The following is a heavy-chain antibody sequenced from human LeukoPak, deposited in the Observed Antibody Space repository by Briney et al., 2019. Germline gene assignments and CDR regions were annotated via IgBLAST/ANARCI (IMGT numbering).Heavy chain of an antibody. V-gene: IGHV4-59*01. CDR1: GGSISSYY. Sequence: SETLSLTCTVSGGSISSYYWSWIRQPPGKGLEWIGYIYYSGSTNYNPSLKSRVTISVDTSKNQFSLKLSSVTAADTAVYYCARDGGITGTPVYAFDIWGQGTMVTVSS. D-gene: IGHD1-7*01. CDR2: IYYSGST. J-gene: IGHJ3*02. CDR3: ARDGGITGTPVYAFDI.